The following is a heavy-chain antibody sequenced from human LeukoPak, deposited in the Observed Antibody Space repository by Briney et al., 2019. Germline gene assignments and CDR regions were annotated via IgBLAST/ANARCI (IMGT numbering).Heavy chain of an antibody. J-gene: IGHJ5*02. Sequence: GGSLRLSCAASGFTFSSYSMNWVRQAPGKGLEWVSSISSSSSYIYYADSVKGRFTISRDNAKNSLYLQMNSLRAEDTAVYYCARDGAVGNWFDPWGQGTLVTVPS. V-gene: IGHV3-21*01. D-gene: IGHD1-26*01. CDR2: ISSSSSYI. CDR3: ARDGAVGNWFDP. CDR1: GFTFSSYS.